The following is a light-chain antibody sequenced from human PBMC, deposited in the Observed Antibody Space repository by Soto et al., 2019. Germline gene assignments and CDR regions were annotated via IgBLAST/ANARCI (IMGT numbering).Light chain of an antibody. V-gene: IGKV3-11*01. Sequence: ENVLTQSPGTLSLSPGDRATLSCRASQSISLSLAWYQHKPGQAPRLLIYDPSKRATGIPARFTGSGSGTDFTLSISSLEHEDFAVYYCQQRTDWPPWTFGQGTKVDIK. J-gene: IGKJ1*01. CDR2: DPS. CDR1: QSISLS. CDR3: QQRTDWPPWT.